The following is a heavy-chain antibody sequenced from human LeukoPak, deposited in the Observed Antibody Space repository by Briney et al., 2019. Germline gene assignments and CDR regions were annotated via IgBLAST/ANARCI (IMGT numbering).Heavy chain of an antibody. J-gene: IGHJ4*02. CDR2: ISSSSSTI. D-gene: IGHD4-17*01. CDR3: ARGVTSIDY. CDR1: GLTFSSYS. Sequence: GGSLRLSCAASGLTFSSYSMNWVRQAPGKGLEWVSYISSSSSTIYYADSVKGRFTISRDNAKNSLYLQMNSLRAEDTAVYYCARGVTSIDYWGQGTLVTVSS. V-gene: IGHV3-48*01.